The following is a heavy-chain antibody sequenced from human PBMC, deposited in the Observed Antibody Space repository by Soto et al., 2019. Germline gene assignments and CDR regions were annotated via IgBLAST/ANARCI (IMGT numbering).Heavy chain of an antibody. CDR3: ARDRGAMGALDY. Sequence: QVQLVQSGAEVKKPGASVKVSCKASGYTFTTYGISWVRQAPGQGLEWVGWISAYNGDTSYAQKLQGRVTVTTDTPTTTAYMELRSLTSDDTAVYYYARDRGAMGALDYWGQGTLVTVSS. CDR1: GYTFTTYG. D-gene: IGHD3-10*01. CDR2: ISAYNGDT. V-gene: IGHV1-18*01. J-gene: IGHJ4*02.